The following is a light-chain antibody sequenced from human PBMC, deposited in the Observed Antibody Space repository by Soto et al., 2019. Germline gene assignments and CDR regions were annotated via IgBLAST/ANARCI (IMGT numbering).Light chain of an antibody. Sequence: QSVLTQPASVSGSPGQSITISCTGTSSDAGGYNYVSWYQQLPGKAPKLMIYDVNNRPSGVSNRFSGSKSGNTASLTISVLQAEDEADYYCSSYTGSSTFVFGTGTKVTVL. V-gene: IGLV2-14*01. CDR1: SSDAGGYNY. J-gene: IGLJ1*01. CDR3: SSYTGSSTFV. CDR2: DVN.